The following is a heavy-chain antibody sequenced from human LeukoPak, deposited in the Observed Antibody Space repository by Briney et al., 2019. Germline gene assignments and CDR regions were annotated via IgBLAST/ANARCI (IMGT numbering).Heavy chain of an antibody. V-gene: IGHV4-59*01. J-gene: IGHJ3*02. D-gene: IGHD3-16*01. Sequence: PSETLSLTCAVYGGSFSGYYWSWIRQPPGKGLEWIGYIYYSGSTNYNPSLKSRVTISVDTSKNQFSLKLSSVTAADTAVYYCARVLGGAFDIWGQGTMVTVSS. CDR1: GGSFSGYY. CDR3: ARVLGGAFDI. CDR2: IYYSGST.